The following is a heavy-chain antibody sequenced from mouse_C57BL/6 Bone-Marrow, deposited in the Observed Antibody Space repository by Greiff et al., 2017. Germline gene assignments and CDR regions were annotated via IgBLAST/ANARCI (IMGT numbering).Heavy chain of an antibody. J-gene: IGHJ2*01. D-gene: IGHD1-1*01. V-gene: IGHV1-64*01. CDR2: IHPNSGST. CDR1: GYTFTSYW. CDR3: ARATVVATRNFDY. Sequence: VQLQQPGAELVKPGASVKLSCKASGYTFTSYWMHWVKQRPGQGLEWIGMIHPNSGSTNYNEKFKSKATLTVDKSSSTAYMQLSSLTSEDSAVYYCARATVVATRNFDYWGQGTTLTVSS.